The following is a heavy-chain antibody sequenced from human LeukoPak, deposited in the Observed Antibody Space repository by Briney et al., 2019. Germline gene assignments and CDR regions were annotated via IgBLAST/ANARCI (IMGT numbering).Heavy chain of an antibody. J-gene: IGHJ3*02. CDR2: IYYSGST. V-gene: IGHV4-31*03. CDR3: VRGRDHPDI. Sequence: SETLSLTCTVSGGSISSGGYYWSWIRQHPGKGLEWIGYIYYSGSTYYNPSLKSRVTISVDTSKNQFPLKLTSMTAADTAVYYCVRGRDHPDIWGQGTMVTVSS. CDR1: GGSISSGGYY.